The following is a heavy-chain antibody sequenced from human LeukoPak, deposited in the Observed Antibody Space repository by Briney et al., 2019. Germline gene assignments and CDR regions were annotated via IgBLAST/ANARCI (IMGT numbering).Heavy chain of an antibody. Sequence: GGSLRLSCAASGFTFSDYYMSWIRQAPGKGLEWVSYISSSGSTIYYADSVKGRFTISRDNAKNLLYLQMNSLRAEDTAVYYCARAQYQLYYFDYWGQGTLVTVSS. CDR1: GFTFSDYY. J-gene: IGHJ4*02. CDR3: ARAQYQLYYFDY. D-gene: IGHD2-2*01. V-gene: IGHV3-11*04. CDR2: ISSSGSTI.